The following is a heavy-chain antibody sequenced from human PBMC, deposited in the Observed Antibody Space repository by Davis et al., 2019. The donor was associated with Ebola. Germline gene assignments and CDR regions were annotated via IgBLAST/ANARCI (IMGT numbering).Heavy chain of an antibody. D-gene: IGHD3-10*01. CDR2: IWYDGSNN. CDR1: GFTFSSYG. CDR3: ARGRRVYYGSGSYRHYYYYGMDV. V-gene: IGHV3-33*01. Sequence: SLNTPCAASGFTFSSYGMYWVRQAPGKGLEWVAVIWYDGSNNYYADSVKGRFTIARDNSKNTLYLQMNSLRAADTAVYYCARGRRVYYGSGSYRHYYYYGMDVWGQGTTVTVSS. J-gene: IGHJ6*02.